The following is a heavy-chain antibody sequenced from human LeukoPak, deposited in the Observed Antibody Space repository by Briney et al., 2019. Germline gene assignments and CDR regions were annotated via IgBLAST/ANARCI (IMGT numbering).Heavy chain of an antibody. CDR3: ARDQRKESPDLFSDDYCYMDV. Sequence: SETLSLTCTVSGGSISSGSYYWSWIRQPAGKGLEWIGHIYTSGSTDYNPSLKSRVTISVDTSKNQFSLRLSSVTAADTAVYYCARDQRKESPDLFSDDYCYMDVWGKGTTVTVSS. J-gene: IGHJ6*03. V-gene: IGHV4-61*09. CDR2: IYTSGST. CDR1: GGSISSGSYY. D-gene: IGHD1-1*01.